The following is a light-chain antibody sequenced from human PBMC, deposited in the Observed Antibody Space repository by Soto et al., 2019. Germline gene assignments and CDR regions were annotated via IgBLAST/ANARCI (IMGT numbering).Light chain of an antibody. CDR3: CSSAGSCTLV. CDR1: SSDVGGYNY. V-gene: IGLV2-11*01. CDR2: DVS. J-gene: IGLJ2*01. Sequence: QSALTQPRSVSGSPGQSVTISCTGTSSDVGGYNYVSWYQQHPGKAPKLMIYDVSKRPSGVPDRFSGSKSGNTASLTISGLQAEDEDDYDCCSSAGSCTLVFGGGTKLTVL.